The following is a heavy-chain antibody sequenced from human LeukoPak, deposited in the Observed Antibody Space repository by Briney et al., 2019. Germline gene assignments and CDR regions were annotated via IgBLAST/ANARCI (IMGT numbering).Heavy chain of an antibody. CDR1: GGSISSYY. Sequence: SETLSLTCTVAGGSISSYYWSWIRQPPGKGLEWSGYIYYSGTTNYNPSLKSRVTISVDTSKNQFSLKLSSVTAADTAVYYCARGVYIAAAQYGYWGQGTLVTVSS. D-gene: IGHD6-13*01. CDR3: ARGVYIAAAQYGY. V-gene: IGHV4-59*01. J-gene: IGHJ4*02. CDR2: IYYSGTT.